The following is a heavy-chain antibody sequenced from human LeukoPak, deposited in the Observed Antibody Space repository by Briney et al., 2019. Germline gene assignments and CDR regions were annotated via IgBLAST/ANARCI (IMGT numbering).Heavy chain of an antibody. CDR2: INPNSGGT. CDR3: ARDLERYYDLEGRSGY. D-gene: IGHD3-3*01. J-gene: IGHJ4*02. Sequence: ASVKVSCKASGYTFTGYYMHWVRQATGQGLEWMGWINPNSGGTNYAQKFQGWVTMTRDTSISTAYMELSRLRSDDTAVYYCARDLERYYDLEGRSGYWGQGTLVTVSS. CDR1: GYTFTGYY. V-gene: IGHV1-2*04.